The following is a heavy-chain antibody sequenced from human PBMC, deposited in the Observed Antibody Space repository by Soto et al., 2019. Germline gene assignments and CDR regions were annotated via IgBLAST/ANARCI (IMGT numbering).Heavy chain of an antibody. J-gene: IGHJ4*02. D-gene: IGHD3-9*01. CDR3: ARMGTDYSYWFDY. V-gene: IGHV3-53*01. CDR1: GFTVSSNY. CDR2: LYSDGST. Sequence: EVQLVESGGGLIQPGGSLRLSCAASGFTVSSNYMSWVRQARGKGLEWVSVLYSDGSTYYADSVKGRFTISRDNSKNALYFQMNSLRAEDTAVYYCARMGTDYSYWFDYWGQGTLVTVSS.